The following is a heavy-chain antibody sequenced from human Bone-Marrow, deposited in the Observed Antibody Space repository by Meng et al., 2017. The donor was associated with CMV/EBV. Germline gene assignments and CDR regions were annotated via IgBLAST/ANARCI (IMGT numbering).Heavy chain of an antibody. J-gene: IGHJ6*02. V-gene: IGHV1-2*02. D-gene: IGHD1-14*01. CDR3: ARDLGIPAHYYGMDV. CDR2: INPNSGGT. Sequence: ASVKVSCKASGYTFTGYYMHWVRQAPGQGLEWMGWINPNSGGTNYAQKFQGRVTMTRDTSISTAYMELSRLRSDDTAVYYCARDLGIPAHYYGMDVWGQGTTVTVSS. CDR1: GYTFTGYY.